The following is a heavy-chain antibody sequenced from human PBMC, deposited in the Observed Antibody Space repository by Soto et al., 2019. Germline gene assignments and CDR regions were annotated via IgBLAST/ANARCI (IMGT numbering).Heavy chain of an antibody. CDR3: AKDPESGSSWYFFDN. J-gene: IGHJ4*02. V-gene: IGHV3-30*18. CDR2: ISYDGSNK. CDR1: GFTFSNYG. D-gene: IGHD6-13*01. Sequence: QVQLVESGGGVVQPGRSLRLSCAASGFTFSNYGMHWVRQAPGKGLAWVAVISYDGSNKYYADSVKGRFTISRDNSKNTLYLLMNSLRAEDTAVYYCAKDPESGSSWYFFDNWRQGTLVTVSS.